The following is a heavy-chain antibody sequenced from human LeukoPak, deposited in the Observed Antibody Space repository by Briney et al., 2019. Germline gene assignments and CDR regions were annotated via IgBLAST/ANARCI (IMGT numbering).Heavy chain of an antibody. CDR3: AREVAATSFDS. D-gene: IGHD2-15*01. J-gene: IGHJ4*02. CDR1: RDPVSDYY. CDR2: ISPSDGST. V-gene: IGHV1-46*01. Sequence: ASVKVCFKAPRDPVSDYYIQWVRQGPGQGLEWLGIISPSDGSTAYSQRFQDRLNLTRDTPTNTVYMEMRSLTSEDTAVYYCAREVAATSFDSWGQGTLVTVSS.